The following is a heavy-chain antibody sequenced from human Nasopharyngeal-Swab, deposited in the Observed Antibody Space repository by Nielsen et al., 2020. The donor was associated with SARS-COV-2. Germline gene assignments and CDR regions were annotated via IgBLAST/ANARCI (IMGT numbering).Heavy chain of an antibody. CDR2: IARDASNE. Sequence: GGSLRLSCAASGFTFSSFGMHWVRQAPGKGLEWVAFIARDASNEYYGDSVKGRFSISRDSSKNTLYLQMDSLRGEDTAVYYCARDAPAHYGAFYWGRGTLVTVSS. CDR1: GFTFSSFG. D-gene: IGHD4-17*01. CDR3: ARDAPAHYGAFY. V-gene: IGHV3-30*03. J-gene: IGHJ4*02.